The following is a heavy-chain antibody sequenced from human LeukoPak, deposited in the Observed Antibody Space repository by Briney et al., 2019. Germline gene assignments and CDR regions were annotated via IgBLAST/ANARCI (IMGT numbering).Heavy chain of an antibody. J-gene: IGHJ4*02. Sequence: GGTLRLSCAASGFTFSSYGMSWVRQAPGKGLEWVSGISGSGGSTYYADSVKGRFTISRDNSKDTLYLQMNSLRVEDTAVYYCAKEWELLQDYWGQGTLVTVSS. CDR3: AKEWELLQDY. CDR1: GFTFSSYG. CDR2: ISGSGGST. D-gene: IGHD1-26*01. V-gene: IGHV3-23*01.